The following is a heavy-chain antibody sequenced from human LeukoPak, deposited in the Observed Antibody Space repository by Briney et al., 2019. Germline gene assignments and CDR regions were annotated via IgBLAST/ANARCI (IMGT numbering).Heavy chain of an antibody. CDR2: IGHDGSHK. CDR1: GFAFRTYG. V-gene: IGHV3-30*02. D-gene: IGHD1-26*01. CDR3: AKDLGATAPYYMDV. J-gene: IGHJ6*03. Sequence: GGSLRLSCAASGFAFRTYGIHWVRQARGKGLEWVAFIGHDGSHKFYTASVKGRFTISRDNSKNTLLLQMISLRVEDTALYYCAKDLGATAPYYMDVWGRGTTVTV.